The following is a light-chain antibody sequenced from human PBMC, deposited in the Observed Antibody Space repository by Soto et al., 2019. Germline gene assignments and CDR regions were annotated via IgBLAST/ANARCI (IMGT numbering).Light chain of an antibody. V-gene: IGLV2-18*02. CDR1: SGDVASYNR. J-gene: IGLJ1*01. Sequence: QSALTQPPSVSGSPGQSVTISCTGTSGDVASYNRISWYQQPPGTAPKLIIYEVSHRPSGVPDRFSGSRSGNTASLTISGLQPEDEADYYCSSYTTGTPYVFGTGTKVTVL. CDR2: EVS. CDR3: SSYTTGTPYV.